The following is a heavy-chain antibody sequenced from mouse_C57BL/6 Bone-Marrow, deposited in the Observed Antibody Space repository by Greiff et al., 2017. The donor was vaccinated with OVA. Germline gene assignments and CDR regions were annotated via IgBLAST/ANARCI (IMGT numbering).Heavy chain of an antibody. CDR2: IYPYNGVS. Sequence: EVKLVESGPELVKPGASVKISCKASGYSFTGYYMHWVKQSHGNILDWIGYIYPYNGVSSYNQKFKGKATLTVDKSSSTAYMELRSLTSEDSAVNYSSRGTSFDNGGQGTTLTVSS. V-gene: IGHV1-31*01. CDR3: SRGTSFDN. J-gene: IGHJ2*01. D-gene: IGHD3-3*01. CDR1: GYSFTGYY.